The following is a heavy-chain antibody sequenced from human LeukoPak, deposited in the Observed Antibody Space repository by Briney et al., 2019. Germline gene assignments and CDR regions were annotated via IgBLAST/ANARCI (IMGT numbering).Heavy chain of an antibody. CDR2: IYHSGRT. D-gene: IGHD6-19*01. Sequence: SETLSLTCAVSGGSISSDNWWIWVRQRPGKGLEWIGEIYHSGRTNYNPSLKSRVNMSVDKSKNQFSLSLSSVTAADTAVYHCARGLYGSDSYWGQGNLVTVSS. CDR3: ARGLYGSDSY. CDR1: GGSISSDNW. J-gene: IGHJ4*02. V-gene: IGHV4-4*02.